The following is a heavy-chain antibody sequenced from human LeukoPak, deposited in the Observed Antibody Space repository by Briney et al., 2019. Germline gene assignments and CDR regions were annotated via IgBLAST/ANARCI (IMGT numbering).Heavy chain of an antibody. CDR3: AKYYGDYAYYCYMDV. CDR1: GFTFSSYA. V-gene: IGHV3-23*01. CDR2: ISGSGGST. J-gene: IGHJ6*03. Sequence: GGSLRLSCAASGFTFSSYAMSWVRQAPGKVLEWVSAISGSGGSTYYADSVKGRFTISRDNSKNTLYLQMNSLRAEDTAVYYCAKYYGDYAYYCYMDVWGKGTTVTVSS. D-gene: IGHD4-17*01.